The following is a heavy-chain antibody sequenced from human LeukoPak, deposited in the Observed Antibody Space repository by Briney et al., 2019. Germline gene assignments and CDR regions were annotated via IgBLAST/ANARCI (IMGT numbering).Heavy chain of an antibody. CDR3: ARVYEYYDYVWGSYRQADY. V-gene: IGHV1-2*02. D-gene: IGHD3-16*02. Sequence: GASVKVSCKASGYTFTGYYMHWVRQAPGQGLEWMGWINPNSGGTNYAQKLQGRVTMTTDTSTSTAYMELRSLRSDDTAVYYCARVYEYYDYVWGSYRQADYWGQGTLVTVSS. CDR2: INPNSGGT. CDR1: GYTFTGYY. J-gene: IGHJ4*02.